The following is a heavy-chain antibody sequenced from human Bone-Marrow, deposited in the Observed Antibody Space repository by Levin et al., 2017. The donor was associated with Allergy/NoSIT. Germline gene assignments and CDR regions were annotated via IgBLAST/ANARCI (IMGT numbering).Heavy chain of an antibody. CDR3: ARDRAKRIISGTTPDF. CDR2: INPNSGGT. D-gene: IGHD1-7*01. CDR1: GYTFTNYY. V-gene: IGHV1-2*02. Sequence: GASVKVSCKASGYTFTNYYMHWVRQAPGQGLEWMGWINPNSGGTNSAQNFQGRVTMTRDTSISTAYMELTRLTSDDTAVYYCARDRAKRIISGTTPDFWGQGTLVTVSS. J-gene: IGHJ4*02.